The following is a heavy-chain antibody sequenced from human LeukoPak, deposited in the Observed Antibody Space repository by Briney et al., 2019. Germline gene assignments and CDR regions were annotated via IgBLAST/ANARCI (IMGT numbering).Heavy chain of an antibody. J-gene: IGHJ4*02. V-gene: IGHV3-23*01. CDR3: AKAAAAPGFDF. CDR2: ISGSGGST. D-gene: IGHD6-13*01. Sequence: GGSLRLSCAASGFTFSSYAMSWVRQTPGKGLEWVSAISGSGGSTYYADSVKGRFTISRDNSKNTIYLQMNSLRAEDTALYYCAKAAAAPGFDFWGQGTLVTVSS. CDR1: GFTFSSYA.